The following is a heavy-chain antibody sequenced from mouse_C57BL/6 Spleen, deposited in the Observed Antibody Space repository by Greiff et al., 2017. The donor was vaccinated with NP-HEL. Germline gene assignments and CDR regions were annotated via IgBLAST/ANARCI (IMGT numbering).Heavy chain of an antibody. CDR2: IYLGNGYT. D-gene: IGHD2-3*01. CDR3: ARRWLLREGYAMDY. Sequence: EVQLQQSGAELVRPGSSVKMSCKTSGYTFTSYGINWVKQRPGQGLEWIGYIYLGNGYTEYNEKFKGKATLTSDTSSSTAYMQLSSLTSEDSAIYFCARRWLLREGYAMDYWGQGTSVTVSS. J-gene: IGHJ4*01. CDR1: GYTFTSYG. V-gene: IGHV1-58*01.